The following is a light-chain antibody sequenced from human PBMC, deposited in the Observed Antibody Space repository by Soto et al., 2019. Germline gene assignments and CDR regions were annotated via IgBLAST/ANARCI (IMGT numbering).Light chain of an antibody. CDR1: NIGRKS. J-gene: IGLJ2*01. CDR2: YDG. CDR3: QVWDSSVDHII. Sequence: SYELTQPPSVSVAPGKTASITCEGNNIGRKSVHWYQQRPGQAPMVVIYYDGDRPSGIPERFSGSNSGTAATLTISRVEAGDEADYYCQVWDSSVDHIIFGGGTKLT. V-gene: IGLV3-21*04.